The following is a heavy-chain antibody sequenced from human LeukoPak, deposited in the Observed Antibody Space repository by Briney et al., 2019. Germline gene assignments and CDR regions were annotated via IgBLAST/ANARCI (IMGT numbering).Heavy chain of an antibody. CDR1: GFTFDDYG. J-gene: IGHJ6*03. D-gene: IGHD1-7*01. Sequence: GGSLRLSCAASGFTFDDYGMSWVRQAPGKGLEWVSGINWNGGSTGYAGSVKGRFTISRDNAKNSLYLQMNSLRAEDTALYYCARVTGYNWNYGYYYYYMDVWGKGTTVTVSS. CDR2: INWNGGST. CDR3: ARVTGYNWNYGYYYYYMDV. V-gene: IGHV3-20*04.